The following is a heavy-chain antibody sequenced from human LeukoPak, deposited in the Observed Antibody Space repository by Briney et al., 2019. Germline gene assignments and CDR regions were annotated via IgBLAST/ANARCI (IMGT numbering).Heavy chain of an antibody. V-gene: IGHV4-61*02. CDR3: ARVSLYYGSSGYSYYMDV. J-gene: IGHJ6*03. CDR2: FHTSGST. D-gene: IGHD3-22*01. CDR1: GGSISSGSYY. Sequence: SETLSLTCTVSGGSISSGSYYWSWIRQPAGKGLEWIGRFHTSGSTNYNPSLKSRVTISVDTSKNQFSLKLSSVTAADTAVYYCARVSLYYGSSGYSYYMDVWGKGTTVTVSS.